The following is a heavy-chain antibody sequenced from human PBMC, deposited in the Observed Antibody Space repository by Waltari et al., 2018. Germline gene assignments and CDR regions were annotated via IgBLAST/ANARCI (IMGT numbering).Heavy chain of an antibody. V-gene: IGHV4-38-2*01. CDR3: SSSGYRGDY. D-gene: IGHD3-22*01. CDR1: GYSISSGYY. J-gene: IGHJ4*02. Sequence: QVQLQESGPGLVKPSETLSLTCAVSGYSISSGYYWGWIRQPPGKGLEWIGSIYHSGRTYYNPSLKSRVTISVDTSKNQFSLKLSSVTAADTAVYYCSSSGYRGDYWGQGTLVTVSS. CDR2: IYHSGRT.